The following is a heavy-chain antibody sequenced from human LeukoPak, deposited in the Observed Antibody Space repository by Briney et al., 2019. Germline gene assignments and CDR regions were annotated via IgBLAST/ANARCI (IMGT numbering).Heavy chain of an antibody. CDR1: GFTFSSYA. D-gene: IGHD1-26*01. J-gene: IGHJ4*02. CDR2: ISSNGGGT. CDR3: AGGELFDY. Sequence: GGSLRLSCAASGFTFSSYAMHWVRQAPGKGLEYVSAISSNGGGTYYANSVKGRFTISRDNSKNTLYLQMGSLRAEDMAVYYCAGGELFDYWGQGTLVTVSS. V-gene: IGHV3-64*01.